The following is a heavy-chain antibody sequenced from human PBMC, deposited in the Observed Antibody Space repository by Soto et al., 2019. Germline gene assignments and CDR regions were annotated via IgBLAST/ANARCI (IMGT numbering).Heavy chain of an antibody. J-gene: IGHJ4*02. CDR1: GFSISTYW. CDR3: AAWSRIHGFDY. CDR2: IKYDDSEK. Sequence: EVQLVESGGDLVQPGGSLRLSCAASGFSISTYWMGWVRQFPGKGLEWVANIKYDDSEKPYMDSVEGRFTISRDNAKNTPYPHMNRLIVDDTAVYYCAAWSRIHGFDYRGKGTLVTVSS. D-gene: IGHD2-8*02. V-gene: IGHV3-7*05.